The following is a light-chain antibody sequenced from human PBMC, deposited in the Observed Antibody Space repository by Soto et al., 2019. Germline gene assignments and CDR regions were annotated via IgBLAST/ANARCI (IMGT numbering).Light chain of an antibody. CDR3: QQYKNWHL. CDR2: GAS. J-gene: IGKJ5*01. V-gene: IGKV3-15*01. Sequence: IMMTQSPATLSVSPGERVTLSCRTSHSVNSHVAWYQQKPGQAPRLLLYGASTRATGIPVRFSGSGFGTEFTLTISSLQSEDFAVYYCQQYKNWHLFGQGTRLEI. CDR1: HSVNSH.